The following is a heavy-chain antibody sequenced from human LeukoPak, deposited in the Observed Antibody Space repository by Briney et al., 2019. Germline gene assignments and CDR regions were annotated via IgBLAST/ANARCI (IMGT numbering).Heavy chain of an antibody. CDR3: TRVFVGDEYSSSGY. CDR1: GFTFSRYY. V-gene: IGHV3-74*01. J-gene: IGHJ4*02. Sequence: LAGGSLRLSCAASGFTFSRYYMHWVRQAPGKGLVWVSRINSDGSSTTYADSVKGRFTISRDNAKNTLYLQMNGLKVEDTAVYYCTRVFVGDEYSSSGYWGQGTLVTVSS. CDR2: INSDGSST. D-gene: IGHD6-13*01.